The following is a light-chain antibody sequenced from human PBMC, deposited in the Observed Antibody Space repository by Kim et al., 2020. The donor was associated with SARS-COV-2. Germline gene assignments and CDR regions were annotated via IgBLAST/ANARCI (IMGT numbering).Light chain of an antibody. J-gene: IGKJ5*01. CDR3: QQRSNWPIT. V-gene: IGKV3-11*01. Sequence: LSPEERATLACRASQSVSSQLAWYQQKPGQAPRLLLYDTSNRATGIPARFSGSGSGTDFTLTISSLEPEDFAVYYCQQRSNWPITFGQGTRLEIK. CDR2: DTS. CDR1: QSVSSQ.